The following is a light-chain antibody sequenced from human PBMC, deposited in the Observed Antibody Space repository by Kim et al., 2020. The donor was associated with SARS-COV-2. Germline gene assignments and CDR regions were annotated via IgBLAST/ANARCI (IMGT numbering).Light chain of an antibody. Sequence: VALGQTVRITCQGNSLRSYSATWYQKKPGQAPIVVMYGKNNRPSGIPDRFSGSSAGNTASLTITGTQAGDEADYYCNSRDSNDNVLFGGGTQLTVL. CDR1: SLRSYS. CDR3: NSRDSNDNVL. V-gene: IGLV3-19*01. J-gene: IGLJ2*01. CDR2: GKN.